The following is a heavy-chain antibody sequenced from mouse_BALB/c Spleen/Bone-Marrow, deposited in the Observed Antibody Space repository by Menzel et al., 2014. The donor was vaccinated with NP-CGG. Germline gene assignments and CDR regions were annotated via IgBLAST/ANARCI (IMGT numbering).Heavy chain of an antibody. CDR1: GSTFSDYY. CDR2: ISDGGSYT. D-gene: IGHD2-1*01. V-gene: IGHV5-4*02. J-gene: IGHJ3*01. Sequence: EVMLVESGGGLVKPGGSLKLSCAASGSTFSDYYMYWVRQTPEKRLEWVATISDGGSYTYYPDSVKGRFTISRDNAKNNLYLQMSSPKSEGTAMYYCARDGNYAYWGQGTLVTVSA. CDR3: ARDGNYAY.